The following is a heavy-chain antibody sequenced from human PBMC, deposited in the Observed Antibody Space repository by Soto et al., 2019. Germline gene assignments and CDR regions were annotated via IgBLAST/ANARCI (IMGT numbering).Heavy chain of an antibody. CDR2: IYYSGST. Sequence: QVQLQESGPGLVRPSETLSLTCTVSGGSISSYYWSWIRQPPGKGLEWIGYIYYSGSTNYNPSLKSRVTISVDTSKNQFSLKLSSVTAADTAVYYCARSYGDAVDFWGQGTLVTVSS. CDR3: ARSYGDAVDF. J-gene: IGHJ4*02. V-gene: IGHV4-59*01. CDR1: GGSISSYY. D-gene: IGHD4-17*01.